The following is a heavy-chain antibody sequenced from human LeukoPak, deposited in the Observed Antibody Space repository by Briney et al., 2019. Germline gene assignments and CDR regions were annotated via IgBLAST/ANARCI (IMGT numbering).Heavy chain of an antibody. CDR3: AKTLGYCSSTSCYRDYYYYGMDV. CDR2: LSYDGSNK. V-gene: IGHV3-30*18. D-gene: IGHD2-2*01. CDR1: GFTFSSYG. Sequence: PGGSLRLSCAASGFTFSSYGMHWVRQAPGKGLEWVAVLSYDGSNKYYADSVKGRFTISRDNSKNTLYLQMNSLRAEDTAVYYCAKTLGYCSSTSCYRDYYYYGMDVWGQGTTVTVSS. J-gene: IGHJ6*02.